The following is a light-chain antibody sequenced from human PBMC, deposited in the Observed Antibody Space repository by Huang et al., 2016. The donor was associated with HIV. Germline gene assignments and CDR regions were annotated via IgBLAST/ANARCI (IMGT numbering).Light chain of an antibody. CDR2: AAS. CDR3: RKYISTRIT. J-gene: IGKJ5*01. Sequence: DIQMTQSPSSLSASVGDSVTITCRASQDFDNYLAWYQHKPGEVTKLVIFAASALKSGGPPLFSGSRSGTEFSLNSSSLQPEDVATYYWRKYISTRITFGQETRLEI. CDR1: QDFDNY. V-gene: IGKV1-27*01.